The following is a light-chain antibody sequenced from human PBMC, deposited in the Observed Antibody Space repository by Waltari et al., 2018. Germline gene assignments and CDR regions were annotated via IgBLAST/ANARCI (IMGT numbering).Light chain of an antibody. V-gene: IGLV1-47*01. Sequence: SVLTQPPSASGAPGQRVTSSCSGSTPTIGSNFLYWYQQLPGTAPKLLIYRNNQRPSGVPDRFSGSKSGTSASLAISGLRSEDEAHYYCAAWDDSLEEVFGGGTKLTVL. CDR3: AAWDDSLEEV. CDR1: TPTIGSNF. CDR2: RNN. J-gene: IGLJ2*01.